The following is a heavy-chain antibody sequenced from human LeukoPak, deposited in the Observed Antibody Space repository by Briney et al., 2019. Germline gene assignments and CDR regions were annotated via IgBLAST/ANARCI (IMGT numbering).Heavy chain of an antibody. Sequence: PGGSLRLSCAASGFTFSSYWMHWVRQAPGKGLMWVSRINSDGSSTSYADSVKGRFTISRDNAKNTLYLQMNSLRAEDTAVYYCAGDRDGYNSFDYWGQGTLVTVSS. J-gene: IGHJ4*02. CDR3: AGDRDGYNSFDY. CDR1: GFTFSSYW. V-gene: IGHV3-74*01. CDR2: INSDGSST. D-gene: IGHD5-24*01.